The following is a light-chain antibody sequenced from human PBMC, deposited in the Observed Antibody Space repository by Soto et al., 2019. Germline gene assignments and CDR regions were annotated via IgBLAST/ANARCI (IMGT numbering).Light chain of an antibody. CDR1: SSDIGGYNY. J-gene: IGLJ1*01. Sequence: QSALTQPASVSGSPRQSITISCTGTSSDIGGYNYVSWYQQLPGKVPKLIIYDVSNRPSGVSDRFSGSKSGNAASLTISGLQAEDEADYYCSSYTSTSTLYVFGTGTKLTVL. V-gene: IGLV2-14*03. CDR2: DVS. CDR3: SSYTSTSTLYV.